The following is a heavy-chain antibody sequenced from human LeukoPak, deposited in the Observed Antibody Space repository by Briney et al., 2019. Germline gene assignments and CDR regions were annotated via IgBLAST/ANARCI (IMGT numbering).Heavy chain of an antibody. D-gene: IGHD2-2*02. J-gene: IGHJ6*03. CDR1: GGSISSGDYY. Sequence: SETLSLTCTVSGGSISSGDYYWSWIRQPPGKGLEWIGYIYYSGSTYYNPSLKSRVTMSIDTSKNQFSLKLTSVTAADTAVYYCATQEDCSSTSCYKPSDYYYYMDVWGKGTTVTVSS. CDR2: IYYSGST. CDR3: ATQEDCSSTSCYKPSDYYYYMDV. V-gene: IGHV4-30-4*08.